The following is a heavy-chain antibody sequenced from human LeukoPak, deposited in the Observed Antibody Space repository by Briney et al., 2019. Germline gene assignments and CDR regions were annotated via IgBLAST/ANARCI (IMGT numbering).Heavy chain of an antibody. J-gene: IGHJ4*02. Sequence: SVKVSCKASGDTFSSYAISWVRQAPGQGLEWMGRIIPILGIANYAQKFQGRVTITADKSTRTAYMELSSLRSEDTAVYYCARVGMVARTVWYFDYWGQGTLVTVSS. CDR1: GDTFSSYA. V-gene: IGHV1-69*04. D-gene: IGHD5-12*01. CDR3: ARVGMVARTVWYFDY. CDR2: IIPILGIA.